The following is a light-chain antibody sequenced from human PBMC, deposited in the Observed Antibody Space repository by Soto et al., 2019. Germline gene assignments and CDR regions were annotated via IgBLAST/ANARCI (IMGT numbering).Light chain of an antibody. Sequence: EVVLTQSPVTLSMSPGDSATLSCRASQSVSDNFAWYHQKPGQAPRLLIYGASTRATGIPARFSGSGSGTESTLTISSLQSEDFAVYYCQQYNDWPITFGQGTRLEIK. J-gene: IGKJ5*01. CDR3: QQYNDWPIT. V-gene: IGKV3-15*01. CDR1: QSVSDN. CDR2: GAS.